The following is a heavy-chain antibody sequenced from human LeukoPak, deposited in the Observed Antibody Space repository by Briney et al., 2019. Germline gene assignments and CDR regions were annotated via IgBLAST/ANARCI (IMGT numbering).Heavy chain of an antibody. V-gene: IGHV3-30-3*01. J-gene: IGHJ4*02. D-gene: IGHD2-21*01. CDR3: ARATDWDY. CDR1: GFTFSSYA. CDR2: ISYDGSNK. Sequence: GGPLRLSCAASGFTFSSYAMHWVRQAPGKGLEWVAVISYDGSNKYYADSVKGRFTISRDNSKNTLYLQMNSLRAEDTAVYYCARATDWDYWGQGTLVTVSS.